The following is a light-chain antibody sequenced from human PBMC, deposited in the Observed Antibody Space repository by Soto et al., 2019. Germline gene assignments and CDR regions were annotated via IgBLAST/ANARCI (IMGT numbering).Light chain of an antibody. V-gene: IGKV3-20*01. CDR3: QHFRA. J-gene: IGKJ5*01. CDR1: QSVSSSY. CDR2: GAS. Sequence: EVVLTQSPGTLSLSPGERATLSCRASQSVSSSYVAWYQQKRGQAPRLLMYGASSRATDIPDRFSGSGSGTDFTLTISRLEPEDFVLYYCQHFRAFGQGTRLEIK.